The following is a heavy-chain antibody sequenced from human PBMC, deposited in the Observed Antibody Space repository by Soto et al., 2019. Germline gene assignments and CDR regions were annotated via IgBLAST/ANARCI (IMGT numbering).Heavy chain of an antibody. CDR1: GFTFSSYG. Sequence: PGGSLRLSCAASGFTFSSYGMHWVRQAPGKGLEWVAVISYDGSNKYYADSVKGRFTISRDNSKNTLYLQMNSLRAEETAVYYCAKVERQWLVQGGFDPWGQGTLVTVSS. D-gene: IGHD6-19*01. V-gene: IGHV3-30*18. J-gene: IGHJ5*02. CDR2: ISYDGSNK. CDR3: AKVERQWLVQGGFDP.